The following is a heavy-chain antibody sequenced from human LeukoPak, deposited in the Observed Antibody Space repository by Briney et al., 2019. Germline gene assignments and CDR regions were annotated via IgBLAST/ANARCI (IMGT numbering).Heavy chain of an antibody. Sequence: GGSLRLSCAASGFTFSSYSMTWVRQAPGKGLEWVAFIRYDGSNKYYADSVKGRFTISRDSSKNTLYLQMNSLRAEDTAVYYCAKDQYNWNPDGFDVWGQGTMVTVSS. D-gene: IGHD1-1*01. J-gene: IGHJ3*01. CDR2: IRYDGSNK. CDR3: AKDQYNWNPDGFDV. CDR1: GFTFSSYS. V-gene: IGHV3-30*02.